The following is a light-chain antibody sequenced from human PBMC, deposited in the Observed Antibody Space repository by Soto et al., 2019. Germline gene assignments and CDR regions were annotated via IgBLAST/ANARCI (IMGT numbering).Light chain of an antibody. CDR3: HKRQSWPRK. J-gene: IGKJ1*01. Sequence: EIVLTHSPATLSSFPFDIVTLSFSASQYINTRLAWYQHRPGQAPRLLIYQTSIRAAGIPARFSASGTGTDFTLTISDVQPEDFAVYYCHKRQSWPRKFGQGTKVDIK. CDR1: QYINTR. V-gene: IGKV3-11*01. CDR2: QTS.